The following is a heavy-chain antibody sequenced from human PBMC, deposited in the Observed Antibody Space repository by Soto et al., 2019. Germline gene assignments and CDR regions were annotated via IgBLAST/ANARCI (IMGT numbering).Heavy chain of an antibody. D-gene: IGHD6-25*01. CDR1: GLTFGSYW. CDR3: AREAASGGWYDS. CDR2: IKQEGSEK. J-gene: IGHJ5*01. Sequence: VQLVQSGGGFVRSGGSLRLSCAASGLTFGSYWMSWVRQAPGKGLEWVANIKQEGSEKYYLDSVKGRFTISRDNAKKSLFLQMNSLRVEDTAIYYCAREAASGGWYDSWGQGSLVTVSS. V-gene: IGHV3-7*01.